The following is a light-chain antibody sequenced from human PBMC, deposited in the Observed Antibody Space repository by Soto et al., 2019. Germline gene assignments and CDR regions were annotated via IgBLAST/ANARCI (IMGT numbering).Light chain of an antibody. CDR3: QSYDSSLSGSEV. Sequence: QLVLTQPPSTSGTPGQRVTFSCSGGSSNIGSNTVNWYQQLPGTAPKLLIYGNGNRPSGVPDRFSGSKSGTSASLAITGLQAEDEADYYCQSYDSSLSGSEVFGTGTKLTVL. CDR1: SSNIGSNT. V-gene: IGLV1-40*01. CDR2: GNG. J-gene: IGLJ1*01.